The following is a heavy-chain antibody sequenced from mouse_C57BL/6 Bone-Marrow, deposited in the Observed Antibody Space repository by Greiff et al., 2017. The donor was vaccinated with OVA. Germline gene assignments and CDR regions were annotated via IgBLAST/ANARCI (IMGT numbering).Heavy chain of an antibody. J-gene: IGHJ3*01. CDR1: GSSLTSSG. Sequence: QVQLQQSGPGLVQPSQSLSITCTASGSSLTSSGVHWVRQSPGKGLEWLGVIWSGGSTDYTAAFIPRRSLSKANSMSQFFFTMNSLQAYDTAIYYCARYYYGSSPFAYWGQGTLVTVSA. D-gene: IGHD1-1*01. V-gene: IGHV2-2*01. CDR2: IWSGGST. CDR3: ARYYYGSSPFAY.